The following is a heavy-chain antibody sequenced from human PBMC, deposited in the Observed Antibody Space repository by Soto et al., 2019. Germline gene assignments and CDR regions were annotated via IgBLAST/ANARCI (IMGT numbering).Heavy chain of an antibody. J-gene: IGHJ4*02. D-gene: IGHD2-15*01. V-gene: IGHV1-18*04. CDR1: GYTFTSYG. Sequence: ASVKVSCKASGYTFTSYGISWVRQAPGQGLEWMGWISVYNGNTKYTQKLQGRLTMTTDTSTSTAYMELRSLRSDDTAVYYCARAEGVVVAASDYWGQGTLVTVS. CDR2: ISVYNGNT. CDR3: ARAEGVVVAASDY.